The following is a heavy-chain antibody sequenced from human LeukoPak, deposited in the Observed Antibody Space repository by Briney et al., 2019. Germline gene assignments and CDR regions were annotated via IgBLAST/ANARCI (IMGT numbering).Heavy chain of an antibody. Sequence: GGSLRLSCAASGFTISSYGMNWVRRAPLKGLEWVSVIFGSFDTTYYADSVKGRFTISRDKSKNTLYLQMHSLRAEDTAVYYCAKDQKPDSGYDIDHWGQGTVVTVSS. J-gene: IGHJ4*02. CDR2: IFGSFDTT. CDR1: GFTISSYG. V-gene: IGHV3-23*01. CDR3: AKDQKPDSGYDIDH. D-gene: IGHD5-12*01.